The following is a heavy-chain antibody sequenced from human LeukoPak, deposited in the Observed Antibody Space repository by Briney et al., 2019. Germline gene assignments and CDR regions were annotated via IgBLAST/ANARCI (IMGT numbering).Heavy chain of an antibody. D-gene: IGHD4-23*01. V-gene: IGHV3-53*01. Sequence: GGSLRLSCAASGFTVSSTYMSWVRQAPGKGLEWVSTLYSGGSTHYADSVKGRFSISRDNAKNTLYLQMNSLRVEDTAVYYCARGRPHGNDYWGQGTLVTVSS. J-gene: IGHJ4*02. CDR1: GFTVSSTY. CDR3: ARGRPHGNDY. CDR2: LYSGGST.